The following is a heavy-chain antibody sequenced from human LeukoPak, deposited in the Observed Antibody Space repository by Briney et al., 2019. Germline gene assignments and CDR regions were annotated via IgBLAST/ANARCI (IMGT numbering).Heavy chain of an antibody. CDR1: GYTFTSYG. CDR2: ISAYNGNT. CDR3: ARAPLLWFGESSPRFDY. V-gene: IGHV1-18*01. Sequence: GASVKVSCKASGYTFTSYGISWVRQAPGQGLEWMGWISAYNGNTNYAQKLQGRVTMTTDTSTSTAYMELRSLGSDDTAVYYCARAPLLWFGESSPRFDYWGQGTLVTVSS. J-gene: IGHJ4*02. D-gene: IGHD3-10*01.